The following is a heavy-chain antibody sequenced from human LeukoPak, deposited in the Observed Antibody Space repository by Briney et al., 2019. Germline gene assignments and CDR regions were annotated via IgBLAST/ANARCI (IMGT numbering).Heavy chain of an antibody. Sequence: SVKVSCKASGGTFSSYAISWVRQAPGQGLEWMGGIIPIFGTADYAQKFQGRVTITADESTSTAYMELSSLRSEDTAVYYCARDEYHLRTFHVDYWGQGTLVTVSS. CDR1: GGTFSSYA. V-gene: IGHV1-69*13. CDR2: IIPIFGTA. D-gene: IGHD2-2*01. J-gene: IGHJ4*02. CDR3: ARDEYHLRTFHVDY.